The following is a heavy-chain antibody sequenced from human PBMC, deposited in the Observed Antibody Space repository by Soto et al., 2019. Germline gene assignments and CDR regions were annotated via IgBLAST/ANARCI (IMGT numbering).Heavy chain of an antibody. CDR1: GGSINGYY. CDR3: AGDSSGWYSYFHH. J-gene: IGHJ1*01. CDR2: IYYSGST. D-gene: IGHD6-19*01. Sequence: PSETLSLTCTVSGGSINGYYWSWIRQPPGKGLEWIAYIYYSGSTNYNPSLKGRVTMSVDTSKNQFSLKLSSVTAADTAVYYCAGDSSGWYSYFHHWGQGTLVTVSS. V-gene: IGHV4-59*01.